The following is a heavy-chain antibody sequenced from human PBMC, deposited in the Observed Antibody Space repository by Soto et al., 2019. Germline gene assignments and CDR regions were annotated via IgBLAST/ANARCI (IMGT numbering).Heavy chain of an antibody. CDR1: GFTFSSYS. D-gene: IGHD3-10*01. V-gene: IGHV3-48*02. J-gene: IGHJ4*02. CDR2: ISSSSSTI. CDR3: ARDLRYYYGSGSFPTPVPDGGDY. Sequence: GGSLRLSCAASGFTFSSYSMNWVRQAPGKGLEWVSYISSSSSTIYYADSVKGRFTISRDNAKNSLYLQMNSLRDEDTAVYYCARDLRYYYGSGSFPTPVPDGGDYWGQGTLVTVSS.